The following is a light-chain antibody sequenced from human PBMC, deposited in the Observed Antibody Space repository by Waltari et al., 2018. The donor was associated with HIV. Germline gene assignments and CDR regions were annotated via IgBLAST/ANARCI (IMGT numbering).Light chain of an antibody. CDR3: TSYTNIRTWV. V-gene: IGLV2-14*03. CDR1: SSDVGGYTY. J-gene: IGLJ3*02. CDR2: DVT. Sequence: QSALTQPASVSGSPGQSITISFAGTSSDVGGYTYVSWFQQHPGKAPKLIIYDVTNRPPGVFNRFSGSKSGNTASLTISGLQAEDEADYYCTSYTNIRTWVFGGGTKLTVL.